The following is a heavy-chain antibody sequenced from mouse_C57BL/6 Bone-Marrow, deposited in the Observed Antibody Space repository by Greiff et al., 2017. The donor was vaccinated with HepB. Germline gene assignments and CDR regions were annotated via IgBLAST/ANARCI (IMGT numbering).Heavy chain of an antibody. CDR3: ARDKHYDGSSYHLDY. V-gene: IGHV5-16*01. D-gene: IGHD1-1*01. Sequence: EVQVVESEGGLVQPGSSMKLSCTASGFTFSDYYMAWVRQVPEKGLEWVANINYDGSSTYYLDSLKSRFIISRDNAKNILYLQMSSLKSEDTATYYCARDKHYDGSSYHLDYWGQGTTHAVSS. CDR1: GFTFSDYY. J-gene: IGHJ2*01. CDR2: INYDGSST.